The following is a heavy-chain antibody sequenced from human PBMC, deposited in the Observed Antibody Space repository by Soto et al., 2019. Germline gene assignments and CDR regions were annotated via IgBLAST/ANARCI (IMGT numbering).Heavy chain of an antibody. D-gene: IGHD3-16*02. J-gene: IGHJ1*01. CDR3: ATDDYDYVWGSYRAYFQH. CDR2: IIPIFGTA. V-gene: IGHV1-69*13. Sequence: SVKVSCKASGGTFSSYAISWVRQAPGQGLEWMGGIIPIFGTANYAQKFQGRVTITADESTSTAYMELSSLRSEDTAVYYCATDDYDYVWGSYRAYFQHWGQGTLVTVSS. CDR1: GGTFSSYA.